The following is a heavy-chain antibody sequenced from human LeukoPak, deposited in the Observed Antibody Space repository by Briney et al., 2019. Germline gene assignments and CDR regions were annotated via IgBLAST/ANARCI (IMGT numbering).Heavy chain of an antibody. J-gene: IGHJ5*02. CDR3: ARSIICSSTSCHPPFDP. CDR2: ISAYNGNT. CDR1: GYTFTSYG. V-gene: IGHV1-18*01. Sequence: GASVKVSCKASGYTFTSYGISWVRQAPGQGLEWMGWISAYNGNTNYAQKLQGRVTMTTDTSTSTAYMELRSLRSDDTAVYYCARSIICSSTSCHPPFDPWGQGTLVTVSS. D-gene: IGHD2-2*01.